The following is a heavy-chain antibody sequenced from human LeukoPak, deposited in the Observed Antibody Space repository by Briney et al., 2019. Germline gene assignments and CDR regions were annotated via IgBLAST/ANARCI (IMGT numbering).Heavy chain of an antibody. CDR1: GGSISSSSYY. Sequence: SETLSLTCTVSGGSISSSSYYGGWIRQPPGKGLEWIGSIYYSGSTYYNPSLKSRVTISVDTSKNQFSLKLNSVTAADTAVYYCARPHSSGWGTFDYWGQGTLVTVSS. D-gene: IGHD6-19*01. V-gene: IGHV4-39*01. CDR2: IYYSGST. J-gene: IGHJ4*02. CDR3: ARPHSSGWGTFDY.